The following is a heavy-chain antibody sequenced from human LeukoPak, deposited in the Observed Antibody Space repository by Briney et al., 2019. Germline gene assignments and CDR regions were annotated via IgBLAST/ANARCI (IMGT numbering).Heavy chain of an antibody. D-gene: IGHD3-10*01. J-gene: IGHJ4*02. CDR3: AKPPYGSGSYEYFDY. CDR1: GFTFSSYA. Sequence: GGSLRLSCAASGFTFSSYAMSWVRQAPGKGLEWVSAISGSGGSTYYADSVKGRFTISRDNSKNTLYLQMSSLRAEDTAVYYCAKPPYGSGSYEYFDYWGQGTLVTVSS. V-gene: IGHV3-23*01. CDR2: ISGSGGST.